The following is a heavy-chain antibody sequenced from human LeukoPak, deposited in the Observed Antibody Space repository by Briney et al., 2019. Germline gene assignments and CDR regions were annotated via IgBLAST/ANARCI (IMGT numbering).Heavy chain of an antibody. CDR2: IIPIFGTA. V-gene: IGHV1-69*06. CDR1: GGTFSSYA. CDR3: ARGGQASHYYYYYGMDV. Sequence: SVKVSCKASGGTFSSYAISWVRQAPGQGLEWMGGIIPIFGTANYAQKFQGRVTITADKSTSTAYMELGSLRSEDTAVYYCARGGQASHYYYYYGMDVWGKGTTVTVSS. J-gene: IGHJ6*04.